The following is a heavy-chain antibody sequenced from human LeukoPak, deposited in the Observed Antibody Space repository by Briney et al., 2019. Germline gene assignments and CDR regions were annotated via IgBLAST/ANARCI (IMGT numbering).Heavy chain of an antibody. V-gene: IGHV4-4*07. D-gene: IGHD3-10*01. CDR2: IYTSGST. CDR1: GGSISSYY. J-gene: IGHJ4*02. Sequence: SETLSLTCTVSGGSISSYYWSWIRQPPGKGLEWIGRIYTSGSTNYNPSLKSRVTMSVDTSKNQFSLKLSSVTAADTAVYYCARGSWFVGLIDYWGQGTLVTVSS. CDR3: ARGSWFVGLIDY.